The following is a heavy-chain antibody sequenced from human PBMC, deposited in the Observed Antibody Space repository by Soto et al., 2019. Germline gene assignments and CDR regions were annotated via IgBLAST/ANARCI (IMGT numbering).Heavy chain of an antibody. J-gene: IGHJ4*02. CDR1: GDSVSSNGIA. V-gene: IGHV6-1*01. Sequence: QVQLQQSGPGLVKPSQTLSLTCAISGDSVSSNGIAWNWIRQSPSRGLEWLGRTYYRSKWYNDYAASVKSRITMNPATSKLQFSRTLNSVMPEDTAVYYCARASARQQLAYYFDYWGQGTLVTVSS. CDR2: TYYRSKWYN. CDR3: ARASARQQLAYYFDY. D-gene: IGHD6-13*01.